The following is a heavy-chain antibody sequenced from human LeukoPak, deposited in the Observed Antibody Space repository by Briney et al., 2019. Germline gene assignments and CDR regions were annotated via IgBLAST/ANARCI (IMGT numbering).Heavy chain of an antibody. CDR2: ISYDGSNK. CDR3: ARDRQLPPYYYYGMDV. D-gene: IGHD6-13*01. Sequence: GGSLRLSCAASGFTFSSYAMHWVRQAPGKGLEWVAVISYDGSNKYYADSVKGRFTISRDNSKNTLYLQMNSLRAEDTAVYYCARDRQLPPYYYYGMDVWGQGTTVTVSS. J-gene: IGHJ6*02. V-gene: IGHV3-30-3*01. CDR1: GFTFSSYA.